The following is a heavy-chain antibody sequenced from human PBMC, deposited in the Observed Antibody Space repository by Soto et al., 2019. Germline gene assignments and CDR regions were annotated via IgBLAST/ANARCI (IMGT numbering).Heavy chain of an antibody. V-gene: IGHV4-59*01. CDR1: GGSIISYY. D-gene: IGHD3-9*01. CDR2: IYYSGST. Sequence: SETLSLTCTVSGGSIISYYWSWIRQPPGKGLEWIGYIYYSGSTNYNPSLKSRVTISVDTSKNQFSLKLSSVTAADTAVYYCARGLLDLRYFDWSYNWFDPWGQGTLVTVSS. CDR3: ARGLLDLRYFDWSYNWFDP. J-gene: IGHJ5*02.